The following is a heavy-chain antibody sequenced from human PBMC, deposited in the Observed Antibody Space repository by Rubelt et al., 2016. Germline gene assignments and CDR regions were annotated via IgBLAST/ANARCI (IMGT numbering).Heavy chain of an antibody. CDR3: ARGYCSGGSCYYFDY. D-gene: IGHD2-15*01. V-gene: IGHV1-3*01. CDR1: GYTFTSYA. J-gene: IGHJ4*02. CDR2: INAGNGNT. Sequence: QVQLVQSGAEVKKPGASVKVSCKASGYTFTSYAMHWVRQAPGQRLEWMGWINAGNGNTKYSQKFQGRVTITRDKSASTAYMELSILRSEDTAVYYCARGYCSGGSCYYFDYWGQGTLVTVSS.